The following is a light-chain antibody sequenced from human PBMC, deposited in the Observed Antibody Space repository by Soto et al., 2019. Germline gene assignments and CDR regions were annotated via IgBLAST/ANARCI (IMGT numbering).Light chain of an antibody. CDR1: QSVSSSY. Sequence: EIVLTQSPGTLSLSPVERATLFCRASQSVSSSYLAWYQQKPGQPPRLLIYGASSRATGIPDRFSGSGSGTDFTLTISRLEPEDFAVFYCQHYDSLPITFGQGTRLEIK. V-gene: IGKV3-20*01. J-gene: IGKJ5*01. CDR2: GAS. CDR3: QHYDSLPIT.